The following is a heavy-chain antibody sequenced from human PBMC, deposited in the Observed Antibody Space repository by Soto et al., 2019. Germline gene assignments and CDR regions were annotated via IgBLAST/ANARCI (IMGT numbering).Heavy chain of an antibody. D-gene: IGHD6-19*01. V-gene: IGHV4-4*02. CDR2: IYHSGST. CDR1: GGSISSSNW. J-gene: IGHJ6*02. Sequence: QVQLQESGPGLVKPSGTLSLTCAVSGGSISSSNWWSWVRQPPGKGLEWIGEIYHSGSTNYNPSLKSRVTISVDKSKNQFSLELSSVTAADTAVYYCARARGAVAVGWHYYGMDVWGQGTTVTVSS. CDR3: ARARGAVAVGWHYYGMDV.